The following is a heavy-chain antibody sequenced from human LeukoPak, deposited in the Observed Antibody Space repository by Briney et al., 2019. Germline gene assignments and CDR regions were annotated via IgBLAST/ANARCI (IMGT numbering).Heavy chain of an antibody. CDR2: FDPEDGEA. V-gene: IGHV1-24*01. D-gene: IGHD5-18*01. Sequence: GASVKVSCKVSGYSLSELTSRWVRQAPGKGLEWMGGFDPEDGEAIYAQQFQGRVTMTEDPSTDTVYMELSSLTSEDTAVYYCATGRVYSLLDYWGQGTLVIVSS. CDR3: ATGRVYSLLDY. J-gene: IGHJ4*02. CDR1: GYSLSELT.